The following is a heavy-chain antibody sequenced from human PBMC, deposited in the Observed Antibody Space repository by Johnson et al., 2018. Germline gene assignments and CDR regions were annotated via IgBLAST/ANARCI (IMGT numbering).Heavy chain of an antibody. J-gene: IGHJ3*02. D-gene: IGHD5-24*01. Sequence: VQLQESGGGLVQPGGSLRLSCAASGFTFSSYWMHWVRQAPGKGLVLVSRINSDGSSTSYADSVKGRFTISRDNAKNTLYLQMNSLRAEDRAVYYCARGRDGYHRGDDAFDIWGQGTMVTVSS. CDR1: GFTFSSYW. CDR3: ARGRDGYHRGDDAFDI. CDR2: INSDGSST. V-gene: IGHV3-74*01.